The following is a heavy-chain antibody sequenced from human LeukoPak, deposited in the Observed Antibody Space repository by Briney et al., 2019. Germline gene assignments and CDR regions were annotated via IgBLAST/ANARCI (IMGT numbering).Heavy chain of an antibody. CDR1: GFTFDDYG. D-gene: IGHD5-12*01. J-gene: IGHJ4*02. CDR2: INWNGGST. CDR3: AKDGAWLRFDD. V-gene: IGHV3-20*04. Sequence: GGALRLSCAASGFTFDDYGMSWVRQAPGKGLEWVSGINWNGGSTGYADSVKGRFTISRDDYKNTMYLHMKNLRAEDTAVYYCAKDGAWLRFDDWGQGILVTVSS.